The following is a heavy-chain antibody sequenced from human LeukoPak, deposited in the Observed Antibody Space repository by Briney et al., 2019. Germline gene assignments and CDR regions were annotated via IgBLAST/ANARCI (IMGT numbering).Heavy chain of an antibody. CDR3: ARQLVGYCSGGSCYAAFDP. CDR2: IYPGDSDT. Sequence: GESLKISCKGSGYSFTSYWIGWVRQMPGKGLEWMGIIYPGDSDTRYSPSFQGQVTISADKSISTAYLQWSSLKASDTAMYYCARQLVGYCSGGSCYAAFDPWGQGTLVTVSS. J-gene: IGHJ5*02. V-gene: IGHV5-51*01. D-gene: IGHD2-15*01. CDR1: GYSFTSYW.